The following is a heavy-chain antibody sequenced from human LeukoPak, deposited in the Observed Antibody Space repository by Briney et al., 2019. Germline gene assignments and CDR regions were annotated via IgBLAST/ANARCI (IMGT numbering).Heavy chain of an antibody. CDR2: IYYSGST. CDR1: GGSISSYY. V-gene: IGHV4-59*12. J-gene: IGHJ4*02. Sequence: SETLSLTCTVSGGSISSYYWSWIRQPPGKGLEWIGSIYYSGSTYYNPSLKSRVTISVDTSKNQFSLKLSSVTAADTAVYYCARDDWYSSSWLRVGYWGQGTLVTVSS. D-gene: IGHD6-13*01. CDR3: ARDDWYSSSWLRVGY.